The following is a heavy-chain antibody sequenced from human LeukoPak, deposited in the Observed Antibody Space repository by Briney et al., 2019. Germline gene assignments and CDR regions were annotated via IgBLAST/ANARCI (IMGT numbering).Heavy chain of an antibody. J-gene: IGHJ2*01. CDR1: GYTFTSYG. CDR3: AREGEGFYYDSSGYPDWYFDL. D-gene: IGHD3-22*01. CDR2: ISAYNGNT. V-gene: IGHV1-18*01. Sequence: ASVKVSCKASGYTFTSYGISWVRQAPGQGLEWMEWISAYNGNTNYAQKLQGRVTMTTDTSTSTAYMELRSLRSDDTAVYYCAREGEGFYYDSSGYPDWYFDLWGRGTLVTVSS.